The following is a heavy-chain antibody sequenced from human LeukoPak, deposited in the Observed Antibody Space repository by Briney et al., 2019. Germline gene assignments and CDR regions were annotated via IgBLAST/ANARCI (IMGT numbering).Heavy chain of an antibody. V-gene: IGHV4-59*11. CDR1: GGSISSHY. CDR3: AREYCGGDCYSARWFDP. CDR2: IYYSGST. J-gene: IGHJ5*02. Sequence: PSETLSLTCTVSGGSISSHYWSWIRQPPGKGLEWIGYIYYSGSTNYNPSLKSRVTISVDTSKNQFPLKLSSVTAADTAVYYCAREYCGGDCYSARWFDPWGQGTLVTVSS. D-gene: IGHD2-21*02.